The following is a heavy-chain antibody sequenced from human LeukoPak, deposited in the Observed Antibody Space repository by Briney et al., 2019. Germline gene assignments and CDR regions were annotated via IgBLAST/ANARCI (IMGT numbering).Heavy chain of an antibody. Sequence: GGSLRLSCAASGFTFSSYAMSWVRQAPGKGLEWVSAISGSGGSTYYADSVKGRFTISRDNSKNTLYLQMNSLRAEDTAVYYCAKDRRAAAGTVLDASDIWGQGTMVTVSS. J-gene: IGHJ3*02. D-gene: IGHD6-13*01. CDR3: AKDRRAAAGTVLDASDI. CDR1: GFTFSSYA. CDR2: ISGSGGST. V-gene: IGHV3-23*01.